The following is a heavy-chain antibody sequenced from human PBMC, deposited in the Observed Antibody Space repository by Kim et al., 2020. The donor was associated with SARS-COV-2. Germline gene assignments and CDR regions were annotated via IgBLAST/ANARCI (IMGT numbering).Heavy chain of an antibody. D-gene: IGHD6-6*01. J-gene: IGHJ5*02. V-gene: IGHV5-51*01. CDR2: IYPGDSDT. CDR3: ARWGAIAARLGYWFDP. Sequence: GESLKISCKGSGYSFTSYWIGWVRQMPGKGLEWMGIIYPGDSDTRYSPSFQGQVTISADKSISTAYLQWSSLKASDTAMYYCARWGAIAARLGYWFDPWGQGTLVTVSS. CDR1: GYSFTSYW.